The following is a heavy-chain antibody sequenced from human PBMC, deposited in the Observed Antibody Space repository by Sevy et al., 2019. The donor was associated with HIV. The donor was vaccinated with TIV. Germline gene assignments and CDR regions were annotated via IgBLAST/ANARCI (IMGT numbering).Heavy chain of an antibody. V-gene: IGHV3-48*02. Sequence: GGSLRLSWVVSGLTFSSDSMNWVRQAPGKGLEWLAYIGSSSRTIYYADSEEGRFTISRDHDKKSVFLPMNNLRDEDSATYYCARDVDTPFVRSFDSWGQGTLVTVSS. CDR2: IGSSSRTI. J-gene: IGHJ4*02. CDR3: ARDVDTPFVRSFDS. D-gene: IGHD5-18*01. CDR1: GLTFSSDS.